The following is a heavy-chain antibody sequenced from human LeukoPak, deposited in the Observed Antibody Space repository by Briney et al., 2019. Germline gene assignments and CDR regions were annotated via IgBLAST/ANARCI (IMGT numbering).Heavy chain of an antibody. J-gene: IGHJ4*02. CDR3: TKDDYYDTGGYRD. CDR2: ISYDVGKK. D-gene: IGHD3-22*01. CDR1: GFTFSSYG. V-gene: IGHV3-30*18. Sequence: PGRSLRLSCAASGFTFSSYGMHWVRQAPGKGLEWVAVISYDVGKKYYADSVKGRFTISRDNSKNTLYLQMNSLRAEDTAGYYCTKDDYYDTGGYRDWCQGNVILVS.